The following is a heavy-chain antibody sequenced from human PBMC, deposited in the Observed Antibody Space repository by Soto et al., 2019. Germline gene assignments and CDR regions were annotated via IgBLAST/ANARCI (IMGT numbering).Heavy chain of an antibody. Sequence: QLQLQESGPGLVKPSETLSLTCIVFGDSISSSSYYWGWIRQPPGKGLEWIGSISYSGSTYYNPSLKSRVTISVDSPKNQCSLKLSSVSAADTAVYYCARQSGQWLVPLDYWGRGTLVTVSS. CDR2: ISYSGST. J-gene: IGHJ4*02. CDR1: GDSISSSSYY. V-gene: IGHV4-39*01. D-gene: IGHD6-19*01. CDR3: ARQSGQWLVPLDY.